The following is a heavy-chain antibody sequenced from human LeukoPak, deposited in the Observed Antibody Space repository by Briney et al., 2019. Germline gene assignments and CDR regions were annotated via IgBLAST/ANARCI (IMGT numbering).Heavy chain of an antibody. V-gene: IGHV3-48*01. CDR1: GFTFSSYS. D-gene: IGHD5-18*01. CDR2: ISSSSSTI. CDR3: ARFGYSYGPPLADY. J-gene: IGHJ4*02. Sequence: GGSLRLSCAASGFTFSSYSMNWVRQAPGKGLEWVSYISSSSSTIYYADSVKGRFTISRDNAKNSLYLQMDSLRAEDTAVYYCARFGYSYGPPLADYWGQGTLVTVSS.